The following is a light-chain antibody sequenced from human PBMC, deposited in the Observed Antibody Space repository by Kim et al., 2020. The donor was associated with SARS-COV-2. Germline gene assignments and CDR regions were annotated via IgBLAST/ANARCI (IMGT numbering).Light chain of an antibody. J-gene: IGKJ3*01. CDR1: QDISDY. CDR2: AAS. Sequence: QLTQSPSSLSASVGDTVNITCRASQDISDYVAWYQQKPGTAPNLLIFAASTLRRGVPARFSGRRSVTDFTLTISGLQPEDFATYYCQQLNFYPRTLGPETKVDIK. CDR3: QQLNFYPRT. V-gene: IGKV1-9*01.